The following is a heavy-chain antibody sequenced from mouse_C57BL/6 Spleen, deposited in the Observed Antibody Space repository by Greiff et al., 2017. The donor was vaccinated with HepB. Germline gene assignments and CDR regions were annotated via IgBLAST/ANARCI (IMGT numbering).Heavy chain of an antibody. CDR3: ARDGGIYYGYDGPYFDY. Sequence: VQLKESGPGMVKPSQSLSLTCTVTGYSITSGYDWHWIRHFPGNKLEWMGYISYSGSTNYNPSLKSRISITHDTSKNHFFLKLNSVTTEDTATDYCARDGGIYYGYDGPYFDYWGQGTTLTVSS. V-gene: IGHV3-1*01. J-gene: IGHJ2*01. CDR1: GYSITSGYD. D-gene: IGHD2-2*01. CDR2: ISYSGST.